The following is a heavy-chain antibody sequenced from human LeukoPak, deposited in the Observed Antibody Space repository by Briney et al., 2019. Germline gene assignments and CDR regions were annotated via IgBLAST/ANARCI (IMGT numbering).Heavy chain of an antibody. D-gene: IGHD6-19*01. CDR1: GFTVSSNY. CDR2: IYSGGST. J-gene: IGHJ4*02. V-gene: IGHV3-53*01. CDR3: ARDLGYSSGWYDY. Sequence: SGGSLRLSCAASGFTVSSNYMSWVRQAPGKGLEWVSVIYSGGSTYYADSVKGRFTISRDNSKNTLYLQMNSLRAEDTAVYYCARDLGYSSGWYDYWGQGTLVTVSS.